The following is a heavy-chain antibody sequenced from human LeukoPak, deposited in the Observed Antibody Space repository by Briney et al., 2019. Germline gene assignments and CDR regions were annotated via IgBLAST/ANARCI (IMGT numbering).Heavy chain of an antibody. D-gene: IGHD6-13*01. CDR1: GGSVSSGSYY. J-gene: IGHJ6*02. CDR2: IYYSGST. V-gene: IGHV4-61*01. CDR3: AREWYSSSLYYYYYGMDV. Sequence: SETLSLTCTVSGGSVSSGSYYWSWIRQPPGKGLEWIGYIYYSGSTNYNPSLKSRVTISVDTSKNQLSLKLSSVTAADTAVYYCAREWYSSSLYYYYYGMDVWGQGTTVTVSS.